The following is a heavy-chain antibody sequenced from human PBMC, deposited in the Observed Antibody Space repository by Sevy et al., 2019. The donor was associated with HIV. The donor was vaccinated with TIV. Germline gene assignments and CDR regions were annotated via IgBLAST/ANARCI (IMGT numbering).Heavy chain of an antibody. CDR1: GSTLTRLS. D-gene: IGHD3-22*01. Sequence: GSVKVSCKVSGSTLTRLSMHWVRQAPGKGLEWMASFDPEDGKTVYAQKFQGRVTMTEDTSTDTAYMGLSSLRSEDTAVYYCATTKDYYDNSGDPFDYWGQGTLVTVSS. CDR3: ATTKDYYDNSGDPFDY. V-gene: IGHV1-24*01. J-gene: IGHJ4*02. CDR2: FDPEDGKT.